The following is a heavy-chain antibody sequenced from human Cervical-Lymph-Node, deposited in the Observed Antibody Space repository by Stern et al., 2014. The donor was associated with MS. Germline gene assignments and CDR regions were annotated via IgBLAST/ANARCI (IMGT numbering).Heavy chain of an antibody. CDR2: INTYTGAP. V-gene: IGHV7-4-1*02. Sequence: QVQLGQSGSELKKPGASVKVSCKASGYKFTSSAINWVRQAPGKGLEWMGWINTYTGAPTYGQDFTGRVVFSLDTSVTTAYLQINSLKPEDTAMYYCTTQGARGFGNSPTTFWGQGTLVTVSS. J-gene: IGHJ4*02. CDR3: TTQGARGFGNSPTTF. D-gene: IGHD4-23*01. CDR1: GYKFTSSA.